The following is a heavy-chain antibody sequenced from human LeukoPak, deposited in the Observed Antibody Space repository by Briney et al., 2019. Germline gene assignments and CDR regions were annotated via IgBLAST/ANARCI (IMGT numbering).Heavy chain of an antibody. CDR3: ARGTIFGVVDYMDL. CDR1: GGSISSGDYY. D-gene: IGHD3-3*01. CDR2: IYTSGST. J-gene: IGHJ6*03. Sequence: SETLSLTCTVSGGSISSGDYYWSWIRQPPGKGLEWIGRIYTSGSTNYNPSLKSRVTMSVDTPKNQFSLKLSSVTAADTAVYYCARGTIFGVVDYMDLWGKGTTVTVSS. V-gene: IGHV4-61*02.